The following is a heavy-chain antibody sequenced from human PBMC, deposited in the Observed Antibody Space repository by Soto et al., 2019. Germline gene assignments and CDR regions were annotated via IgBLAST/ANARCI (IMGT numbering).Heavy chain of an antibody. CDR2: ISSGGDNT. V-gene: IGHV3-23*01. D-gene: IGHD3-16*01. CDR3: AKVGPHPQTTEAFDWFNP. Sequence: PGGSLRLSCTASGFTFNNYAMSWVRQAPGKGLECVSTISSGGDNTFHAGSVKGRFTISRDNSKNTLYLQMNDLRVDDTAVYYCAKVGPHPQTTEAFDWFNPWGQGTLVTVSS. CDR1: GFTFNNYA. J-gene: IGHJ5*02.